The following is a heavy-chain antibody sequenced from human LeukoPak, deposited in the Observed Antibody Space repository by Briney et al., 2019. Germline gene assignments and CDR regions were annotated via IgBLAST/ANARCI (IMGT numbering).Heavy chain of an antibody. CDR2: IYYTGST. V-gene: IGHV4-39*01. D-gene: IGHD3-22*01. CDR3: ARVVHYYDVSGYSFDL. Sequence: SETLSLTCSVAGGSISTSDFYWGWIRQTPGKGLEWIASIYYTGSTYYRPSLRSRVTMSVDTSKSQFSLELSTVTAADTAVYYCARVVHYYDVSGYSFDLWGRGTLVTVSS. J-gene: IGHJ2*01. CDR1: GGSISTSDFY.